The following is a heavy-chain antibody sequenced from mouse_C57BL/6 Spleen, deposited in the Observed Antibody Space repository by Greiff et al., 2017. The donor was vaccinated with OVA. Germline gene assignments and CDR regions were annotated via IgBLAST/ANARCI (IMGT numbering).Heavy chain of an antibody. J-gene: IGHJ3*01. CDR1: GYTFTSYW. CDR3: ASEGSRGLRLGLLAD. Sequence: QVQLQQPGPELVKPGASVKMSCKASGYTFTSYWITWVKQRPGQGLEWIGDIYPGSGSTNYNEKFKSKATLTVDTSSSTAYMQLSSLTSEDTAVYYCASEGSRGLRLGLLADWGQGTLVTVSA. V-gene: IGHV1-55*01. D-gene: IGHD3-2*02. CDR2: IYPGSGST.